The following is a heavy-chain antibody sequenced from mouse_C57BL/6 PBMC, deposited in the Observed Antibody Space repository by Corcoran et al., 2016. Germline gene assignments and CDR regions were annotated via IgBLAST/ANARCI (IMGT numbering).Heavy chain of an antibody. CDR1: GYTFTTYG. Sequence: QIQLVRSGPELKKPGETVKISCKASGYTFTTYGMSWVKQAPGKGLKWMGWINTYSGVPTYADDFKGRFAFSLETSASTAYLQINNLKNEDTATYFCARSDLYAMDYWGQGTSVTVSS. CDR2: INTYSGVP. CDR3: ARSDLYAMDY. V-gene: IGHV9-3*01. J-gene: IGHJ4*01.